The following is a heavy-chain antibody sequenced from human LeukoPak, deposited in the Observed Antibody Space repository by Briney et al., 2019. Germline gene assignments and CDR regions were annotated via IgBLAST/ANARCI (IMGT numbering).Heavy chain of an antibody. CDR1: GFTFSSYA. D-gene: IGHD3-10*01. J-gene: IGHJ3*02. CDR2: ISSNGGST. V-gene: IGHV3-64*01. CDR3: ARSYGSGSYYDDAFDI. Sequence: GGSLRLSCAASGFTFSSYAMHWVRQAPGKGLEYVSAISSNGGSTYYANSVKGRFTISRDNSKNTLYLQMGSLRAEDMAVYYCARSYGSGSYYDDAFDIWGQGTMVTVSS.